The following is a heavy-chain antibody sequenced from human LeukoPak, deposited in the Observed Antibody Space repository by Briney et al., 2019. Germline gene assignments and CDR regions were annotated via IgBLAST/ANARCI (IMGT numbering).Heavy chain of an antibody. V-gene: IGHV4-59*01. CDR2: IYYSGST. Sequence: SETLSLTCTVSGGSISSYYWSWIRQPPGKGLEWIGYIYYSGSTNYNPSLKSRVTISVDTSKNQFSLKLSSVTAADTAVYYCARGGHIVVVTATSPSWFDPWGQGTLVTVSS. CDR1: GGSISSYY. CDR3: ARGGHIVVVTATSPSWFDP. D-gene: IGHD2-21*02. J-gene: IGHJ5*02.